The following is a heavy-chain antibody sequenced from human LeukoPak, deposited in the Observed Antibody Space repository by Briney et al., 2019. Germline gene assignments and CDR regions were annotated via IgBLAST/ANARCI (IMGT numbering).Heavy chain of an antibody. CDR1: GYTFTSYG. CDR2: VSAYNGNT. D-gene: IGHD1-26*01. J-gene: IGHJ4*02. Sequence: ASVTASCKASGYTFTSYGISWVRQAPGQGLEWMGWVSAYNGNTNYAQKLQGRVTMTTDTSTSTAYMELRSLRSDDTAVYYCARPEKYSGSYYYDYWGQGTLVTVSS. CDR3: ARPEKYSGSYYYDY. V-gene: IGHV1-18*01.